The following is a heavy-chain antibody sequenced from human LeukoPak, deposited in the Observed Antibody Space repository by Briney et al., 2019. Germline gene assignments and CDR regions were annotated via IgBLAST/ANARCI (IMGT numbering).Heavy chain of an antibody. V-gene: IGHV3-23*01. CDR2: ISGSGGST. CDR3: AKKWDSSSWPDAFDI. D-gene: IGHD6-13*01. CDR1: GFTFSSYA. Sequence: PGGSLRLSCAASGFTFSSYAMSWVRQAPGKGLEWVSAISGSGGSTYYADSVKGRFTISRDNSKNTLYLQMNSLRAEDTAVGYCAKKWDSSSWPDAFDIWGQGTMVTVSS. J-gene: IGHJ3*02.